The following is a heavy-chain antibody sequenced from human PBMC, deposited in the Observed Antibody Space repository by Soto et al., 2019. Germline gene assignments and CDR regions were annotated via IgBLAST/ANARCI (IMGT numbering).Heavy chain of an antibody. CDR1: GYTFTSYG. CDR2: ISAYNGNT. D-gene: IGHD6-13*01. Sequence: ASVKVSCKASGYTFTSYGISWVRQAPGQGLEWIGWISAYNGNTNYAQKLQGRVTMTTDTSTSTAYMEMRSLRSDDTAVYYCARSDSSSWYSGFDYWGQGTLVTVSS. V-gene: IGHV1-18*01. J-gene: IGHJ4*02. CDR3: ARSDSSSWYSGFDY.